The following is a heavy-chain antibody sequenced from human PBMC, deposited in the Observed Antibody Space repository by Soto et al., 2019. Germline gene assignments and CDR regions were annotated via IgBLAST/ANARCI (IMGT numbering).Heavy chain of an antibody. J-gene: IGHJ4*02. CDR2: ISYDGTNN. CDR1: GITFSAYT. Sequence: PGGSLRLSCAASGITFSAYTMHWVRQSPGKGLEWVAVISYDGTNNYYADSVKGRFTISRDNSKNTLYLQMNSLRAEDTAVYHCARDVSFDFWGQGTLVTVSS. V-gene: IGHV3-30-3*01. CDR3: ARDVSFDF.